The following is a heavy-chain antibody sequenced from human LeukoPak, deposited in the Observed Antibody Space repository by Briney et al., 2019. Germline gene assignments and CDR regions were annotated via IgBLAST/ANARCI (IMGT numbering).Heavy chain of an antibody. Sequence: GGSLRLSCVASGFSFSKYSMNWVRQAPGKGLEWVSSMSISTSTFIYYADSVKGRFTISRDNAKNTLYLQMNSLRAEDTAVYYCARGRVRATLGYFDYWGQGTLVTVSS. J-gene: IGHJ4*02. D-gene: IGHD3-10*01. V-gene: IGHV3-21*01. CDR2: MSISTSTFI. CDR3: ARGRVRATLGYFDY. CDR1: GFSFSKYS.